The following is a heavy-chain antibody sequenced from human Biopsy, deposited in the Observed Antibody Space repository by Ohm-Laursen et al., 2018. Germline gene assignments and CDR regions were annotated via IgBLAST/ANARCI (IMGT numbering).Heavy chain of an antibody. CDR2: INTSGGST. V-gene: IGHV3-23*01. Sequence: GSLRLSCAAVGFTFSSYAMTWVRQAPGKGLEWVSVINTSGGSTHYAVSVKGRFTISRDNSKNTLYLRMNSLRAEDTAVYYCAKPADSYGSEFYFDYWGQGTLVTVSS. CDR1: GFTFSSYA. D-gene: IGHD4-17*01. CDR3: AKPADSYGSEFYFDY. J-gene: IGHJ4*02.